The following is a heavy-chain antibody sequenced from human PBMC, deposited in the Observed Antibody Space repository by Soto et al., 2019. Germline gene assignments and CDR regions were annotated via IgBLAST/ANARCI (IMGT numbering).Heavy chain of an antibody. D-gene: IGHD5-18*01. V-gene: IGHV4-31*03. CDR3: ASHPGYSYGYDYHYYGMDV. J-gene: IGHJ6*02. Sequence: SETLSLTCTVSGGSISSGGYYWSWIRQHPGKGLEWIGYIYYSGSTYYNPSLKSRVTISVDTSKNQFSLKLSSVTAADTAVYYCASHPGYSYGYDYHYYGMDVWGQGTTVTVSS. CDR2: IYYSGST. CDR1: GGSISSGGYY.